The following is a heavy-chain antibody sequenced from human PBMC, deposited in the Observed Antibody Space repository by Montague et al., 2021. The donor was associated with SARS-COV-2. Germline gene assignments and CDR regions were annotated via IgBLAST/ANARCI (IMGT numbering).Heavy chain of an antibody. J-gene: IGHJ4*02. Sequence: SETLSLTCTVSGISLSSNSAALGWFRQPPGKALDWLASIFCSGSKHYNPSLKSRLTITLDTSKNQFFLNLTNLNPVDTATYYCAKRNSHIAIDYWGQGTLVTVSS. CDR3: AKRNSHIAIDY. CDR2: IFCSGSK. V-gene: IGHV4-39*07. D-gene: IGHD2/OR15-2a*01. CDR1: GISLSSNSAA.